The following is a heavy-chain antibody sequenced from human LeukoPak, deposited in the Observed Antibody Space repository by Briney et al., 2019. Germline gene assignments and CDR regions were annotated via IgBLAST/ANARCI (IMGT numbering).Heavy chain of an antibody. CDR3: ARDGGYSGSYYVDY. D-gene: IGHD1-26*01. Sequence: SSVKVSCKAPGGTFSSYAISWVRQAPGQGLEWMGRIIPIFGTANYAQKFQGRVTITTGESTSTAYMELSSLRSEDTAVYYCARDGGYSGSYYVDYWGQGTLVTVSS. V-gene: IGHV1-69*05. CDR1: GGTFSSYA. CDR2: IIPIFGTA. J-gene: IGHJ4*02.